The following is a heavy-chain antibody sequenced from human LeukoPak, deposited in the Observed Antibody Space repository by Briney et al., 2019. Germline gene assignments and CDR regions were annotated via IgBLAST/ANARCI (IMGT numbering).Heavy chain of an antibody. J-gene: IGHJ5*02. CDR1: GFTFSSYW. V-gene: IGHV3-7*03. D-gene: IGHD3-10*01. CDR3: ARDGAMVRGVYNWFDP. Sequence: PGGSLRLSCAASGFTFSSYWMGWVRQAPGKGLEWVANIKQDGSEKYYVDSVKGRFTISRDNAKNSLYLQMNSLRAEDTAVYYCARDGAMVRGVYNWFDPWGQGTLVTVSS. CDR2: IKQDGSEK.